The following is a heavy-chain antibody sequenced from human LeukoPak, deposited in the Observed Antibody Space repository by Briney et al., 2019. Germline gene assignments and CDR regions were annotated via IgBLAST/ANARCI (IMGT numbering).Heavy chain of an antibody. V-gene: IGHV4-38-2*02. Sequence: SETLSLTCNVSGHSIINSYYWGWIRQPPGKGLGWVGSIHHSGATYYNPSLKSRVTISVDTSKNQFSLKLNSVTAADTAVYYCARTVDSSGFSSFQHWGQGTLVTVSS. CDR1: GHSIINSYY. J-gene: IGHJ1*01. CDR3: ARTVDSSGFSSFQH. CDR2: IHHSGAT. D-gene: IGHD3-22*01.